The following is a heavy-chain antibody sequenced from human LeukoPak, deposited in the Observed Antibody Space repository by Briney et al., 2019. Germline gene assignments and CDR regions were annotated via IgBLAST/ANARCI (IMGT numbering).Heavy chain of an antibody. CDR2: IYYSGST. CDR3: ARVLRYFDWFQGAFDI. Sequence: SETLSLTCTVSGGSISSYYWSWIRQPPGKGLEWIGYIYYSGSTNYKPSLKSRVTISVDTSKNQFSLKLSSVTAADTAVHYCARVLRYFDWFQGAFDIWGQGTMVTVSS. D-gene: IGHD3-9*01. V-gene: IGHV4-59*01. CDR1: GGSISSYY. J-gene: IGHJ3*02.